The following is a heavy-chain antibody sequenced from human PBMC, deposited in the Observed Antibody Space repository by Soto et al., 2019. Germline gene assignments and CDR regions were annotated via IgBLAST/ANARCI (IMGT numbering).Heavy chain of an antibody. J-gene: IGHJ4*02. CDR1: GFMFSAYW. Sequence: GGSLRLSCADSGFMFSAYWMSWVRQAPGKGLEWVANIHGDGGKIYYVDSVKGRFTISRDNAKRSLYLQMNSLRAEDTAVYYCARDFYGGYTYGPGDYWGQGALVTVSS. V-gene: IGHV3-7*01. CDR2: IHGDGGKI. D-gene: IGHD5-18*01. CDR3: ARDFYGGYTYGPGDY.